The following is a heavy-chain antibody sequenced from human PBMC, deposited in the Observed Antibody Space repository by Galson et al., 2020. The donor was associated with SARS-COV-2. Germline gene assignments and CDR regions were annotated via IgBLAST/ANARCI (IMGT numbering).Heavy chain of an antibody. Sequence: GESLKISCAASGFTFSSYAMHWVRQAPGKGLEWVAVISYDGSNKYYADSVKGRFTISRDNSKNTLYLQMNSLRAEDTAVYYCARGGYGDSLFDYWGQGTLVTVSS. D-gene: IGHD4-17*01. CDR1: GFTFSSYA. V-gene: IGHV3-30-3*01. CDR3: ARGGYGDSLFDY. J-gene: IGHJ4*02. CDR2: ISYDGSNK.